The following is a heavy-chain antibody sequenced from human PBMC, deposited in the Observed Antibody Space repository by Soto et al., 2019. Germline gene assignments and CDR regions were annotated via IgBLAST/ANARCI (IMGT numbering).Heavy chain of an antibody. Sequence: QVQLVQSGAEVKKPGASVKVSCKASGYTFTGYYMHWVRQAPGQGLEWMGWINPNSGGTNYAQKFQGWVTMTRDTSISTAYMELSRLRSDDTDVYYCARGMRTDYYGSGSQDPLDYWGQGTLVTVSS. J-gene: IGHJ4*02. CDR3: ARGMRTDYYGSGSQDPLDY. CDR2: INPNSGGT. V-gene: IGHV1-2*04. CDR1: GYTFTGYY. D-gene: IGHD3-10*01.